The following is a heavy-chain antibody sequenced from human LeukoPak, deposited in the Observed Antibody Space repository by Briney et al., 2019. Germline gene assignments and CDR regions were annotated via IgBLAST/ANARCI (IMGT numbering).Heavy chain of an antibody. J-gene: IGHJ4*02. Sequence: PSETLSLTCTVSGGSISSSSYYWSWIRQPPGKGLEWIGEINHSGSTNYNPSLKSRVTISVDTSKNQFSLKLSSVTAADTAVYYCARVVVVETSYFDYWGQGTLVTVSS. D-gene: IGHD3-22*01. CDR3: ARVVVVETSYFDY. CDR1: GGSISSSSYY. V-gene: IGHV4-39*07. CDR2: INHSGST.